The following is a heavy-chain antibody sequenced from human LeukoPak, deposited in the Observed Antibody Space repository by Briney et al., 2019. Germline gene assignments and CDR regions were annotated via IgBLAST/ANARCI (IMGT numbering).Heavy chain of an antibody. CDR2: INHSGST. Sequence: PSETLSLTCAVYGGSLSGYYWSWIRQPPGKGLEWIGEINHSGSTNYNPSLKSRVTTSVDTSKNQFSLKLSSVTAADTAVYYCARTGYGGSEYFDYWGQGTLVTVSS. CDR3: ARTGYGGSEYFDY. V-gene: IGHV4-34*01. J-gene: IGHJ4*02. CDR1: GGSLSGYY. D-gene: IGHD5-18*01.